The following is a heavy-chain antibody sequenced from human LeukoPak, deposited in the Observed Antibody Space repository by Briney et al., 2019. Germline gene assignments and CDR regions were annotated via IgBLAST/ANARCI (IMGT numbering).Heavy chain of an antibody. CDR3: ARGVSAVTVDS. CDR2: LYSSGTT. D-gene: IGHD4-17*01. Sequence: SETLSLTCTISDGFINVYYWTWIRQPAGEGLEWIGRLYSSGTTYDNPSLKSRVTMSLDKSKNQFSLNLSSVTAADTAVYFWARGVSAVTVDSWGQGTLVTVSS. CDR1: DGFINVYY. J-gene: IGHJ4*02. V-gene: IGHV4-4*07.